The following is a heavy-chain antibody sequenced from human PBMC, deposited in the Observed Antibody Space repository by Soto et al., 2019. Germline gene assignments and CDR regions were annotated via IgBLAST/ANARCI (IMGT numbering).Heavy chain of an antibody. CDR2: IYPGDSDT. CDR1: GYSFTTYW. Sequence: PGESLNISCKGSGYSFTTYWIGLVRQMPGKGLECMGIIYPGDSDTRYSPSFQGQVTISADKSISTAYLQWSSLKASDTAMYYCARTSAAGKYYYGMDVWGQGTTVTVSS. CDR3: ARTSAAGKYYYGMDV. D-gene: IGHD6-13*01. J-gene: IGHJ6*02. V-gene: IGHV5-51*01.